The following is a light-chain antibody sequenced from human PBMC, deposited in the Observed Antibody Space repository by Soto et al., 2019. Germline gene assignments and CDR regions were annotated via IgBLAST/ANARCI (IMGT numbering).Light chain of an antibody. CDR2: KVS. V-gene: IGKV2-30*01. J-gene: IGKJ5*01. CDR1: QSLVSNNGDIY. Sequence: DVVMTQSPLSLPVTLGQPASISGSAIQSLVSNNGDIYLNWFQQRPGQSPRRLIYKVSNRDSGVPDRFSGSGSGTDFTLRISRVEAEDVGVYYCMQHIEYPITFGQGTRLEIK. CDR3: MQHIEYPIT.